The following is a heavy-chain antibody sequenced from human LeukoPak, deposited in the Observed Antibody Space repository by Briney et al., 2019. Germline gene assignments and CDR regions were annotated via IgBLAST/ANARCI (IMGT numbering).Heavy chain of an antibody. D-gene: IGHD2-2*01. V-gene: IGHV3-48*02. J-gene: IGHJ5*02. CDR2: ISSSSSTI. CDR1: GFTFSSYS. CDR3: ARDKFVRANGYQLVRGTNWLDP. Sequence: GDSLRLSCAASGFTFSSYSMNWVRQAPGKGLEAFSYISSSSSTIYYADSVQGRFTLSRDHDKKSLYLKMNSLRDEDPDVYYCARDKFVRANGYQLVRGTNWLDPRGQGSLVTVSS.